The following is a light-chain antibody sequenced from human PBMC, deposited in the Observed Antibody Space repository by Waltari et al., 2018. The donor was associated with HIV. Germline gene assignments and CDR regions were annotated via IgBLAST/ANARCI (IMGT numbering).Light chain of an antibody. CDR1: QSVSSY. J-gene: IGKJ4*01. V-gene: IGKV3-11*01. Sequence: EIVLTQSPDTLSLSPGERATLSCRASQSVSSYLAWYQQKPGQAPRLLTYDASNRATGIPARFSGSGSGTDFTLTISSLEPEDFAVYYCQQRSNWLTFGGGTKVEIK. CDR3: QQRSNWLT. CDR2: DAS.